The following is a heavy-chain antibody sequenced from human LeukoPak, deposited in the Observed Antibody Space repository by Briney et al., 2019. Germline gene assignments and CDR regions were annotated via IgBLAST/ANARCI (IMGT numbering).Heavy chain of an antibody. Sequence: SETLSLTCTVSGGSISSYYWSWIRQPAGKGLGWIGRIYTSGSTNYNPSLKSRVTISVDTSKNQFSLKLSSVTAADTAVYYCARQYFGYDTSGPYAHFDSWGQGTLVTVSS. V-gene: IGHV4-4*07. CDR1: GGSISSYY. D-gene: IGHD3-22*01. CDR3: ARQYFGYDTSGPYAHFDS. CDR2: IYTSGST. J-gene: IGHJ4*02.